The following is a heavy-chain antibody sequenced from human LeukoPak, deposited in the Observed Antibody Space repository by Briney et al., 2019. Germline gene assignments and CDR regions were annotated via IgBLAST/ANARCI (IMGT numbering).Heavy chain of an antibody. CDR1: GGSISSGGYS. D-gene: IGHD4-17*01. Sequence: PSETLSLTCAVSGGSISSGGYSWSWIRQPPGKGLEWIGYIYYSGSTYYNPSLKSRVTMSVDTSKSQFSLKLSSVTAADTAVYYCARGPTTVTRAFDYWGQGTLVTVSS. CDR2: IYYSGST. J-gene: IGHJ4*02. CDR3: ARGPTTVTRAFDY. V-gene: IGHV4-30-4*07.